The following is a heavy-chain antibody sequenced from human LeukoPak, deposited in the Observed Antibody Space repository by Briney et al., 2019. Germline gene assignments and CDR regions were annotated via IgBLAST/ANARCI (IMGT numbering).Heavy chain of an antibody. V-gene: IGHV5-51*01. CDR3: ARRPRYCSGGTCYLDY. Sequence: GESLKISCKGSGYSFTSYWIGWVRQIPGKGLEWMGIIYPGDSDTRYSPSFQGQVTISADKSINTAYLQWSSLKASDTAMYYCARRPRYCSGGTCYLDYWGQGTLVTVSS. CDR2: IYPGDSDT. J-gene: IGHJ4*02. D-gene: IGHD2-15*01. CDR1: GYSFTSYW.